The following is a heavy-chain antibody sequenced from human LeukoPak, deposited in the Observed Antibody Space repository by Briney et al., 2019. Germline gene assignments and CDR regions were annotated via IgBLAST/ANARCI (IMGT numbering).Heavy chain of an antibody. CDR3: ARGPSYVWGSYRYTRGSYYMDV. Sequence: PGGSLRLSCAASGFTFSSYWMSWVRQAPGKGLEWVANIKQDGSEKYYVDSVKGRFTISRDNAKNSLYLQMNSLRAEDTAVYYCARGPSYVWGSYRYTRGSYYMDVWGKGTTVTVSS. CDR2: IKQDGSEK. D-gene: IGHD3-16*02. J-gene: IGHJ6*03. CDR1: GFTFSSYW. V-gene: IGHV3-7*01.